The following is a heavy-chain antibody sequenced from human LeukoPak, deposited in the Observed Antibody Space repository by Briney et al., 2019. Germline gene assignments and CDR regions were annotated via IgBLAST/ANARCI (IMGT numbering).Heavy chain of an antibody. Sequence: PSETLSLTCTASNDSISRDFWTLIRQPPGTGLEWIGYIRYSGRTEYNPSLKSPVTISIQTSRNQFSLKLASVTAADTAIYYCARLPDVSGWPFDYWGQGILVTVSS. D-gene: IGHD6-19*01. J-gene: IGHJ4*02. CDR1: NDSISRDF. CDR3: ARLPDVSGWPFDY. CDR2: IRYSGRT. V-gene: IGHV4-59*01.